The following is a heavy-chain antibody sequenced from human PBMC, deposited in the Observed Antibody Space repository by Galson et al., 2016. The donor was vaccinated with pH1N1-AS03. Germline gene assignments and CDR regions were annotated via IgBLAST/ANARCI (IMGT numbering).Heavy chain of an antibody. Sequence: LSLPCTVSGGSISSGGYYWNWIRQHPGKGLEWIGYIFHSGSTYYNPSLESLVSISVDTSKNQFSLKLKSVTAADTAVYYCARQDSGAYYLDSWGPGTLVTVSS. V-gene: IGHV4-31*01. CDR3: ARQDSGAYYLDS. J-gene: IGHJ4*02. CDR1: GGSISSGGYY. CDR2: IFHSGST. D-gene: IGHD1-26*01.